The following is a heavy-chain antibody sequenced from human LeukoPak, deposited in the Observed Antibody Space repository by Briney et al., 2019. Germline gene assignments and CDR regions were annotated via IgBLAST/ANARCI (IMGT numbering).Heavy chain of an antibody. Sequence: SETLSLTCTVSGGSISSYYWSWIRQPPGKGLEWIGYIYYSRSTNSNPSLKSRVTISVDTSKNQFSLKLSSVTAADTAVYYCARVGDYVWGSYRYDWFDPWGQGTLVTVSS. CDR3: ARVGDYVWGSYRYDWFDP. J-gene: IGHJ5*02. CDR1: GGSISSYY. D-gene: IGHD3-16*02. CDR2: IYYSRST. V-gene: IGHV4-59*01.